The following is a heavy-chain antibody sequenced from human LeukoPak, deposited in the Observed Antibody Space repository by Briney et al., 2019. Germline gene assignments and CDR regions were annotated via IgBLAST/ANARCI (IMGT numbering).Heavy chain of an antibody. J-gene: IGHJ5*02. D-gene: IGHD6-13*01. CDR3: ARVISGYSSSWYGGWFDP. CDR2: IIPIFGTA. Sequence: SVKVSCKASGGTFSSYAISWVRQAPGQGLEWMGGIIPIFGTANYAQKFQGRVTITTDESTSTAYMELSSLRSEDTAVCYCARVISGYSSSWYGGWFDPWGQGTLVTVSS. CDR1: GGTFSSYA. V-gene: IGHV1-69*05.